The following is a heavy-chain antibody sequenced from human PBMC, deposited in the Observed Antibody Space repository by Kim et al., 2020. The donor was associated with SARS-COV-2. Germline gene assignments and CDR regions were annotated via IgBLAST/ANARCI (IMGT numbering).Heavy chain of an antibody. CDR1: GGSFSGYY. D-gene: IGHD5-18*01. CDR3: ARGPPRLQLWFTNAGYRGLGVFDY. V-gene: IGHV4-34*01. J-gene: IGHJ4*02. Sequence: SETLSLTCAVYGGSFSGYYWSWIRQPPGKGLEWIGEINHSGSTNYNPSLKSRVTISVDTSKNQFSLKLSSVTAADTAVYYCARGPPRLQLWFTNAGYRGLGVFDYWGQGTLVTVSS. CDR2: INHSGST.